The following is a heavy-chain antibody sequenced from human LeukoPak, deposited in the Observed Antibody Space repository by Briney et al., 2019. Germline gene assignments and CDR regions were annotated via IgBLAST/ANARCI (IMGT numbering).Heavy chain of an antibody. Sequence: GGSLRLSCAASGFTFSSYAMSWVRQAPGKGLEWVSVISGSGNTIYYADSVKGRFTISRDNAKNTLYLQMNSLRAEDTAVYYCVRVRDGYNSFFDYWGQGTLVTVSS. CDR1: GFTFSSYA. D-gene: IGHD5-24*01. CDR3: VRVRDGYNSFFDY. V-gene: IGHV3-23*01. J-gene: IGHJ4*02. CDR2: ISGSGNTI.